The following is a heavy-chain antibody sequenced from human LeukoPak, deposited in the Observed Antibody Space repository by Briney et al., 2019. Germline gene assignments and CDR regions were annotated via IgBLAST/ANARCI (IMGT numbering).Heavy chain of an antibody. V-gene: IGHV4-30-4*01. D-gene: IGHD6-13*01. CDR2: IYYSGST. Sequence: PSQTLSLTCTVSGGSISSGDYYWSWIRQPPGKGLEWIGYIYYSGSTYYNPSLKSRVTISVDTSKNQFSLKLSSVTAADTAVYYCARARSAAVTGWFDPWGQGTLVTVSS. CDR3: ARARSAAVTGWFDP. J-gene: IGHJ5*02. CDR1: GGSISSGDYY.